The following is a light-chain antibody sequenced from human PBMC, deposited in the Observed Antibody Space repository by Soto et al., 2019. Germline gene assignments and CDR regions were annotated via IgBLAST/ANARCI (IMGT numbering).Light chain of an antibody. Sequence: EIVLTQSPGTLSLSPGERASLSCRASQTFSSSSLAWYQQKPGQAPRLLIYGASSRATGIPDRFSGSGSGTDFTLTINRLEPEDFAVYYCHQCGSSPTFGGGNKVEIK. CDR3: HQCGSSPT. J-gene: IGKJ4*01. CDR1: QTFSSSS. CDR2: GAS. V-gene: IGKV3-20*01.